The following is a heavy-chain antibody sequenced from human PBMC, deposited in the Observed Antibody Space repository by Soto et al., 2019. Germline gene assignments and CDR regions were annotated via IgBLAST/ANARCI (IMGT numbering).Heavy chain of an antibody. CDR3: ARDRRQGVLEWLPRQTYCYYYYGMDV. V-gene: IGHV3-7*03. CDR1: GFAFSSYW. CDR2: IKQDGSEK. J-gene: IGHJ6*02. Sequence: GESLRLSCAASGFAFSSYWMGWVRQAPGKWLEWVANIKQDGSEKYYVDSVKGRFTISRDNSKNSLYMQMNSLRAEDTAVYYCARDRRQGVLEWLPRQTYCYYYYGMDVWGQGTTVTVSS. D-gene: IGHD3-3*01.